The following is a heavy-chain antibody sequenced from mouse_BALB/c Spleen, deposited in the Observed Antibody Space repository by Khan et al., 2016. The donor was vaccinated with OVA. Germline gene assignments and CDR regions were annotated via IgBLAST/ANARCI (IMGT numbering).Heavy chain of an antibody. CDR3: TIIYRSNFDN. V-gene: IGHV1-20*01. Sequence: VQLQQSGPELVRPGASVKISCTASGYSFTGYFMNWVMQSHGKSLEWIGRINPHIGETFYNQRFKDKATLTVDESSSTAHMELRSLTSEDSAVYYCTIIYRSNFDNWGHGTTLTVSS. J-gene: IGHJ2*01. D-gene: IGHD1-1*01. CDR2: INPHIGET. CDR1: GYSFTGYF.